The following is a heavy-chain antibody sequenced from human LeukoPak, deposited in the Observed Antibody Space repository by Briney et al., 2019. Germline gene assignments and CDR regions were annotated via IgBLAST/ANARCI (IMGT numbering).Heavy chain of an antibody. V-gene: IGHV3-21*01. Sequence: KSGGSLRLSCAASGFTFSSYSMNWVRQAPGKGLEWVAAITSTSNYKRYADSVQGRFTISRDNAKNSLYLQMNSLRAEDTAVYYCARGSAAAYDYWGQGTLVSVSS. J-gene: IGHJ4*02. CDR2: ITSTSNYK. CDR1: GFTFSSYS. D-gene: IGHD6-13*01. CDR3: ARGSAAAYDY.